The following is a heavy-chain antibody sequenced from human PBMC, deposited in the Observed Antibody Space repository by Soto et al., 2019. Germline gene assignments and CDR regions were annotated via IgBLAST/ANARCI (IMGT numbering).Heavy chain of an antibody. CDR3: ARGGSNYWQVTDDI. Sequence: QLQQWGAGLLKPSETLSLTCVVSCGCFSTYYYNWIRQSPGKGLEWIGEINQSGSNNYSPSLKCRVTRSLDKSKLQCARKRTSVSAADAGVCYGARGGSNYWQVTDDIRGHGTMVTVPT. D-gene: IGHD1-26*01. CDR1: CGCFSTYY. V-gene: IGHV4-34*01. CDR2: INQSGSN. J-gene: IGHJ3*02.